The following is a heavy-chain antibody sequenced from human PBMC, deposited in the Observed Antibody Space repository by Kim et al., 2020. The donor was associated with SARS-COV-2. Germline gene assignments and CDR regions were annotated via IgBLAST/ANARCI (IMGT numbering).Heavy chain of an antibody. V-gene: IGHV3-9*01. J-gene: IGHJ6*02. Sequence: SVKGRFTISRDNAKNSLYLQMNSLRAEDTALYYCAKDIAAAAYYYYGMDVWGQGTTVTVSS. CDR3: AKDIAAAAYYYYGMDV. D-gene: IGHD6-13*01.